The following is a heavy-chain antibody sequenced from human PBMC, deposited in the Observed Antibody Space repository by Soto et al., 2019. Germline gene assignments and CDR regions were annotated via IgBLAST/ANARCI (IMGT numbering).Heavy chain of an antibody. D-gene: IGHD2-2*01. CDR2: INSGGTRV. CDR3: ARGDCSGPSCGFGGTH. J-gene: IGHJ4*02. Sequence: EVHLAESGGGLVQPGGSLRLSCVASGFIFTDHWMHWVRQAPGKALVWVARINSGGTRVNYADFVKGRFTISRDNAQDTLYLQMTSLGVDDTAVYYCARGDCSGPSCGFGGTHWGQGTLVTVSS. V-gene: IGHV3-74*01. CDR1: GFIFTDHW.